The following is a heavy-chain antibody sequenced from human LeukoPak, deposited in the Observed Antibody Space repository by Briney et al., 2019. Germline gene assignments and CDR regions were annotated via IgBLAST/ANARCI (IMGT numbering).Heavy chain of an antibody. D-gene: IGHD5-24*01. CDR3: ASLPRRRRDGPPGD. Sequence: PGGSLRLSCAASGFTFSSYSMNWVRQAPGKGLDWVSSISSSSSSIYYADSVKGRFTISRDNAKNSLYLQMNSLRAEDTAVYYCASLPRRRRDGPPGDWGQGTLVTVSS. V-gene: IGHV3-21*01. CDR1: GFTFSSYS. CDR2: ISSSSSSI. J-gene: IGHJ4*02.